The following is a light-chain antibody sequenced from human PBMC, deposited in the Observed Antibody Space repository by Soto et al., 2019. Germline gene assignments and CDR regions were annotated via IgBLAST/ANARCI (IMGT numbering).Light chain of an antibody. CDR3: CSYAGSSTLYV. Sequence: QSVLTQPASVSGSPGQSITISCTGTSSDIGTYNLVSWYQQHPGKAPKLMIYEVNKRPSRVSDRFSGSKSGNTASLTISGLQAEDEADYYCCSYAGSSTLYVFGTGTKVTVL. CDR1: SSDIGTYNL. V-gene: IGLV2-23*02. CDR2: EVN. J-gene: IGLJ1*01.